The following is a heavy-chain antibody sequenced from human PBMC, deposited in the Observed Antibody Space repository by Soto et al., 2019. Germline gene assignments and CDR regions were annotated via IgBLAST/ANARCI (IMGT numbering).Heavy chain of an antibody. CDR2: TYYRSKWYN. J-gene: IGHJ5*02. D-gene: IGHD1-7*01. V-gene: IGHV6-1*01. CDR3: ARDLHKTGTTLWAPFDP. Sequence: PSQTLSLTCAISGDSVSSNSAAWNWIRQSPSRGLEWLGRTYYRSKWYNDYAVSVKSRITINPDTSKNQFSLQLNSVTPEDTAVYYCARDLHKTGTTLWAPFDPWGQGTLVTVS. CDR1: GDSVSSNSAA.